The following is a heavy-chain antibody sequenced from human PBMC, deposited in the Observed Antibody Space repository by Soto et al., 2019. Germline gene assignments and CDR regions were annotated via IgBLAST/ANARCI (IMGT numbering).Heavy chain of an antibody. J-gene: IGHJ4*02. Sequence: QVQLQESGPGLVKPSQTLSLTCTVSGGSIRSGCYYWSWIRQHPGKGLEWIGYIYYSGSTYYNPSLKSRVTRAVDTSKNQFSLKLSSVTAADTAVYYCASDSYGSLGLDYWGQGTLVTVSS. CDR3: ASDSYGSLGLDY. CDR2: IYYSGST. D-gene: IGHD5-18*01. V-gene: IGHV4-31*03. CDR1: GGSIRSGCYY.